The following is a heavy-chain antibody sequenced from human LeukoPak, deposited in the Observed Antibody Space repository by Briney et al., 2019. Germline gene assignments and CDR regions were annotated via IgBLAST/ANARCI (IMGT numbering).Heavy chain of an antibody. CDR1: GGSFSGYY. D-gene: IGHD3-10*01. CDR2: INHSGST. J-gene: IGHJ4*02. Sequence: SETLSLTCAVYGGSFSGYYWSWIRQPPGKGLEWIGEINHSGSTNYNPSLKSRVTISVDTSKNQFSLKLSSVTAADTAVYYCARGVPRGKGYDYWGQGTLVTVSS. V-gene: IGHV4-34*01. CDR3: ARGVPRGKGYDY.